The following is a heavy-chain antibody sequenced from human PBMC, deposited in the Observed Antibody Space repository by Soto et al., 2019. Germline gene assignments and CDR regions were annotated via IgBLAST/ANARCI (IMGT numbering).Heavy chain of an antibody. J-gene: IGHJ4*02. V-gene: IGHV5-51*01. CDR1: GYSFTSYW. D-gene: IGHD3-10*01. CDR2: IFPADSDT. CDR3: ARRRGSDFDY. Sequence: GESLKISCKGFGYSFTSYWIGWVRRVPGKGLEWMGIIFPADSDTRYSPSFQGQVTISADKSISTAYLQWSSLRASDTAMYYCARRRGSDFDYWGQGTLVTVSS.